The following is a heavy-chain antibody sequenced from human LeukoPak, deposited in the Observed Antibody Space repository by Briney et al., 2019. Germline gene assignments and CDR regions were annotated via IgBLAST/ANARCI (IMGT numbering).Heavy chain of an antibody. D-gene: IGHD1-26*01. CDR3: AREGATTPYFDY. V-gene: IGHV3-21*01. Sequence: GGSLRLSCAASGFTFSSYSMNWVRQAPGKGLEWVSSISSSTSYIYYADSVKGRFTISRDNAKNSLYLQMNSLRAEDTAVYYCAREGATTPYFDYWGQGTLVTVSS. CDR1: GFTFSSYS. J-gene: IGHJ4*02. CDR2: ISSSTSYI.